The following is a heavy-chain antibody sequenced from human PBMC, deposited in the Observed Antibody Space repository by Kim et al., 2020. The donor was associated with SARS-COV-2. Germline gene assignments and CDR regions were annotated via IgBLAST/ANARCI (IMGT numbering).Heavy chain of an antibody. CDR2: MNPNSGNT. Sequence: ASVKVSCKASGYTFTSYDINWVRQATGQGLEWMGWMNPNSGNTGYAQKFQGRVTMTRNTSISTAYMELSSLRSEDTAVYYCAMGIRGGVLRDWYFDLWGRGTLVTVSS. J-gene: IGHJ2*01. D-gene: IGHD2-21*01. CDR1: GYTFTSYD. CDR3: AMGIRGGVLRDWYFDL. V-gene: IGHV1-8*01.